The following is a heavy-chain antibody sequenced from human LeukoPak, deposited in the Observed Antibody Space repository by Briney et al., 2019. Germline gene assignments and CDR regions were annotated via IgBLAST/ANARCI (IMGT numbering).Heavy chain of an antibody. Sequence: GGSLRLSCAASGFTFSSYSMNWVRQAPGKGLEWVSSISSSSSYIYYADSVKGRFTISRDNAKNSLYLQMNSLRAEDTAVYYCVRDNSGGSYSYAFDIWGQGTMVTVSS. CDR2: ISSSSSYI. V-gene: IGHV3-21*01. J-gene: IGHJ3*02. CDR3: VRDNSGGSYSYAFDI. D-gene: IGHD1-26*01. CDR1: GFTFSSYS.